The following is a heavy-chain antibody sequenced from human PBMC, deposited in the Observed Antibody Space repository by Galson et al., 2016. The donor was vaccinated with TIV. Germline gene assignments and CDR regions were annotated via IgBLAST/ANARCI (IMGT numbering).Heavy chain of an antibody. CDR2: TSSDGTT. V-gene: IGHV3-66*02. CDR3: ARERRLCGNECYLHYFYGMDV. J-gene: IGHJ6*02. Sequence: LRLSCAASGFTVSSNYMNWVRQAPGKGLEWVAITSSDGTTYYADSVKGRFTMSRDNSMNTLYLQMNSLGTEDTAVYFCARERRLCGNECYLHYFYGMDVWGHGTTVTVSS. D-gene: IGHD4-23*01. CDR1: GFTVSSNY.